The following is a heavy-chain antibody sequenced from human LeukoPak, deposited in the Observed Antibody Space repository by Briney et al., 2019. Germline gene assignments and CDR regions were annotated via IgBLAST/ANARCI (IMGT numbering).Heavy chain of an antibody. V-gene: IGHV3-15*01. D-gene: IGHD1-1*01. CDR2: IRSTPDDGPT. J-gene: IGHJ4*02. CDR3: TTLDDGGPPNDY. CDR1: GFTFKNAW. Sequence: PGGSLRLSCTASGFTFKNAWMSWVRQAPGKGLEWVGRIRSTPDDGPTDYAAPVKGRFTISRDDSISTLYLQMNSLKIEDTAVYYCTTLDDGGPPNDYWGQGTLVTVSS.